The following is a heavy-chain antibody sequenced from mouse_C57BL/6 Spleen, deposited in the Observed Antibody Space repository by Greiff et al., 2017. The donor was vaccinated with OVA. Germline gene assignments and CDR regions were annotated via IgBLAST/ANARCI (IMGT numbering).Heavy chain of an antibody. CDR2: INYDGSST. Sequence: EVMLVESEGGLVQPGSSMKLSCTASGFTFSDYYMAWVRQVPEKGLEWVANINYDGSSTYYLDSLKSRFIISRDNAKNILYLQMSSLKSEDTATYYCARGYGSWFAYWGQGTLVTVSA. V-gene: IGHV5-16*01. D-gene: IGHD2-2*01. J-gene: IGHJ3*01. CDR1: GFTFSDYY. CDR3: ARGYGSWFAY.